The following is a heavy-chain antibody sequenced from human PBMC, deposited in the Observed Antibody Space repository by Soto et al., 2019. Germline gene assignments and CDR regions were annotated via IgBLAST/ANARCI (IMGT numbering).Heavy chain of an antibody. D-gene: IGHD2-15*01. CDR3: ARDHSVVVVVAAVYYGMDV. J-gene: IGHJ6*02. CDR2: ISSSSSYV. V-gene: IGHV3-21*01. CDR1: GFTFSSYS. Sequence: GGSLRLSCAASGFTFSSYSMNWVRQAPGKGLEWVSSISSSSSYVYYADSVKGRFTISRDNAKNSLYLQMNSLRAEDTAVYYCARDHSVVVVVAAVYYGMDVWGQGTTVTVS.